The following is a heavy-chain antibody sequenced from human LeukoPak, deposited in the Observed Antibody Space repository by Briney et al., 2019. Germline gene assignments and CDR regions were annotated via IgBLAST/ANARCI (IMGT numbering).Heavy chain of an antibody. Sequence: GGSLRLSCAASGFTFSNYGLHWVRQAPGKGLEWVAVISYDGSKKHYRDSVKGRFTISSDNSKNTLYLQMDSLRAEDTAVYYCARGQSADLWGQGTLVTVSS. CDR2: ISYDGSKK. CDR1: GFTFSNYG. CDR3: ARGQSADL. D-gene: IGHD6-19*01. V-gene: IGHV3-30*03. J-gene: IGHJ5*02.